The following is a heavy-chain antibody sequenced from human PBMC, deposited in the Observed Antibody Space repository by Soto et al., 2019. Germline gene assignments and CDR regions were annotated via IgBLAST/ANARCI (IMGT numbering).Heavy chain of an antibody. D-gene: IGHD3-3*01. J-gene: IGHJ6*02. Sequence: ASVKVSCKASGYTFTSYGISWVRQAPGQGLEWMGWISAYNGNTNYAQKLQGRVTMTTDTSTSTAYMGLRSLRSDDTAVYYCARDLREYDFWSGSPPTKYGMDVWGQGTTVTVSS. CDR1: GYTFTSYG. CDR2: ISAYNGNT. CDR3: ARDLREYDFWSGSPPTKYGMDV. V-gene: IGHV1-18*04.